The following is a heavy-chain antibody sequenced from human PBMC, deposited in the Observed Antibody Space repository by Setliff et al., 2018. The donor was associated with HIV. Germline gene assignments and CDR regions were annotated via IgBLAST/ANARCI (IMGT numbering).Heavy chain of an antibody. CDR1: GFTFSDYP. CDR2: IYPDSNNI. Sequence: PGGSLRLSCAASGFTFSDYPMNWVRQAPGKGLEWVSHIYPDSNNIDYTDSVKGRFTISRDNAKNSLYLQMNSLRAEDTAVYYCARDKDEDYGSTSFDYWGQGILVTVSS. CDR3: ARDKDEDYGSTSFDY. D-gene: IGHD4-17*01. V-gene: IGHV3-48*01. J-gene: IGHJ4*02.